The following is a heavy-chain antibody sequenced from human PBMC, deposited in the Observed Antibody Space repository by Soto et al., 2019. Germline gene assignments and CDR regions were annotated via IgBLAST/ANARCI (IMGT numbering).Heavy chain of an antibody. V-gene: IGHV3-30*03. CDR1: GFTFSSYG. J-gene: IGHJ3*02. CDR2: ISYDGSNK. D-gene: IGHD2-2*02. CDR3: ARDRCSSTSCYRAFDI. Sequence: GGSLRLSCAASGFTFSSYGMHWVRQAPGKGLEWVAVISYDGSNKYYADSVKGRFTISRDNSKNTLYLQMNSLRAEDTAVYYCARDRCSSTSCYRAFDIWGQGTMVTVSS.